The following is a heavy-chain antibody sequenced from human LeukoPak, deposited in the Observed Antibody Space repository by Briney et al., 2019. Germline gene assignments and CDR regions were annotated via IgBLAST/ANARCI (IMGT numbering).Heavy chain of an antibody. V-gene: IGHV4-30-4*01. CDR3: ARYNSSSLEYWFDP. CDR1: GGSISSGDYY. J-gene: IGHJ5*02. D-gene: IGHD6-6*01. Sequence: SQTLSLTCTVSGGSISSGDYYWSWIRQPPGKGLEWIGYIYYSGSTYYNPSLKSRVTISVDTSKNQFSLKLSSVTAADTAVYYCARYNSSSLEYWFDPWGQGTLVTVSS. CDR2: IYYSGST.